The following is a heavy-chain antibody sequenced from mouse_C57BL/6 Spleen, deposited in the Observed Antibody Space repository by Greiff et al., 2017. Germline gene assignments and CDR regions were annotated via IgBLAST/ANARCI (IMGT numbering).Heavy chain of an antibody. CDR3: ARSSPITTVPLDY. CDR1: GYAFSSYW. V-gene: IGHV1-80*01. D-gene: IGHD1-1*01. J-gene: IGHJ2*01. CDR2: IYPGDGDT. Sequence: VQLVESGAELVKPGASVKISCKASGYAFSSYWMNWVKQRPGKGLEGIGQIYPGDGDTNYNGKFKGKATLTADNSSSTAYMQLSSLTSEDSAVYFCARSSPITTVPLDYWGQGTTLTVSS.